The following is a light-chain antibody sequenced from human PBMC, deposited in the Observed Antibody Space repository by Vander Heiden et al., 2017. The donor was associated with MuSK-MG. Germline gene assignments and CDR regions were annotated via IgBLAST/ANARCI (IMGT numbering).Light chain of an antibody. CDR1: ESVSSY. CDR3: QQRSNGIT. J-gene: IGKJ5*01. V-gene: IGKV3-11*01. Sequence: EVVLTQSPATLSLSPGETATLSCRASESVSSYLAWYQQHPGQAPRLLIYDASKRATAIPARFSGSGSGTDCTLTISSLEPEDFAVYYCQQRSNGITFGQGTRLE. CDR2: DAS.